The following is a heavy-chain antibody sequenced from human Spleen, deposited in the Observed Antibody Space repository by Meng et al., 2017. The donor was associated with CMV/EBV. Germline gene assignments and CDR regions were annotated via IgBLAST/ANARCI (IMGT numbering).Heavy chain of an antibody. CDR3: ARALAGDGYNLDY. Sequence: FGSSIASSASSWSWIRQPPAKGLEWIGYIYHSGSTDYNPSLKSRVTISVDRSKNQLSLKLSSVTAADTAVYFCARALAGDGYNLDYWGQGTLVTVSS. CDR1: GSSIASSASS. D-gene: IGHD5-24*01. CDR2: IYHSGST. J-gene: IGHJ4*02. V-gene: IGHV4-30-2*01.